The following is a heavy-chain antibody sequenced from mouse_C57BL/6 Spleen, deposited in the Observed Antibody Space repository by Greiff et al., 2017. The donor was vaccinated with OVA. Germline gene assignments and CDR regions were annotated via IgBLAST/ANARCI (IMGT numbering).Heavy chain of an antibody. Sequence: VQLQQSGPELVKPGASVKISCKASGYTFTDYYMNWVKQSHGKSLEWIGDINPNNGGTSYNQKFKGKATLTVDKSSSTAYMELRSLTSEDSAVYYCAREVFLRRGYFDVWGTGTTVTVSS. CDR1: GYTFTDYY. J-gene: IGHJ1*03. V-gene: IGHV1-26*01. CDR2: INPNNGGT. CDR3: AREVFLRRGYFDV. D-gene: IGHD2-12*01.